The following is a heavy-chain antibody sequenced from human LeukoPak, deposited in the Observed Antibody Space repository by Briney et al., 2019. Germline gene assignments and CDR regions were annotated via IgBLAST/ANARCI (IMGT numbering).Heavy chain of an antibody. V-gene: IGHV1-2*02. CDR3: ARDASMVRGVIAGPDDY. D-gene: IGHD3-10*01. CDR1: GYTFTDYY. CDR2: INPNSGGT. Sequence: ASVTVSCTASGYTFTDYYMHWVRQAPGQGLEWMGWINPNSGGTNYAQKFQGRVTMTRETSISTVYMELSRLRSDDTAVYYCARDASMVRGVIAGPDDYWGQGTLVTVSS. J-gene: IGHJ4*02.